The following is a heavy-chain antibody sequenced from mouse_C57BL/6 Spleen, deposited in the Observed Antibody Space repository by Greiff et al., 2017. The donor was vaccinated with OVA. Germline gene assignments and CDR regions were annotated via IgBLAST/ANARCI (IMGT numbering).Heavy chain of an antibody. D-gene: IGHD1-1*01. V-gene: IGHV1-76*01. J-gene: IGHJ3*01. CDR3: ARDYSGSSYYAWFAY. CDR1: GYTFTDYY. CDR2: ICPGSGTT. Sequence: QVQLQQSGAELVRPGASVKLSCKASGYTFTDYYINWVKQRPGQGLEWIARICPGSGTTYYTEKFKGQATLTAEKSSSTAYMQLSSLTSEDSAVYFCARDYSGSSYYAWFAYWGQGTLVTVSA.